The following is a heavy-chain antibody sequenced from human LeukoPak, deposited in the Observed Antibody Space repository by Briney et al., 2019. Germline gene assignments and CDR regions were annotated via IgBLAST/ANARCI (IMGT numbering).Heavy chain of an antibody. V-gene: IGHV3-23*01. Sequence: GSLRLSCAASGFTFSSYAMTWVRQTPGKGLEWVSGISASGGSTYYVDSVKGRFTISRDNSKNTLYLQMNSLRAEDTAVYYCAKDGRVAVAGNNYYYYMDVWGKATTVTVSS. CDR1: GFTFSSYA. D-gene: IGHD6-19*01. CDR2: ISASGGST. J-gene: IGHJ6*03. CDR3: AKDGRVAVAGNNYYYYMDV.